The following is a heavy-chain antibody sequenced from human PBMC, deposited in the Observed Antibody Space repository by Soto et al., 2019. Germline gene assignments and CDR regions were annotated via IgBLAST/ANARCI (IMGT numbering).Heavy chain of an antibody. J-gene: IGHJ5*02. CDR3: ARDEVGAAGTLMGVWFDP. Sequence: EASVKVSCKASGGTFSSYAISWVRQAPGQGLEWMGGIIPIFGTANYAQKFQGRVTITADESTSTAYMELSSLRSEDTAVYYCARDEVGAAGTLMGVWFDPWGQGTLVTVSS. D-gene: IGHD6-13*01. CDR2: IIPIFGTA. V-gene: IGHV1-69*13. CDR1: GGTFSSYA.